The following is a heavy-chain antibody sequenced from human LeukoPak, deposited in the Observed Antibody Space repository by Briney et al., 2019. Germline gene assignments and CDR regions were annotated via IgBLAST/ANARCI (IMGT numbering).Heavy chain of an antibody. J-gene: IGHJ4*02. CDR3: ARDREDSRGVPLGY. CDR1: GFTSSSYW. V-gene: IGHV3-74*01. CDR2: INTSGSST. Sequence: PGRSLRLSCAASGFTSSSYWTRWVRQAPGKGLVWVSRINTSGSSTSYADSGKGRFTISRDNAKNTLYLQMNSLRAEDTAVYYCARDREDSRGVPLGYWGQGALVTVSS. D-gene: IGHD3-22*01.